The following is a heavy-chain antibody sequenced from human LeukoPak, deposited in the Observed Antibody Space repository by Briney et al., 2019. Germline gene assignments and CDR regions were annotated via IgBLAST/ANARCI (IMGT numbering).Heavy chain of an antibody. D-gene: IGHD3-3*01. CDR2: ISGSGGST. CDR3: AKDRLRFALATSDY. Sequence: GGSLRLSCAAPGFTLSSYAMSWVRQAPGKGLEWVSAISGSGGSTYYADSVKGRFTISRDNSKNTLYLQMNSLRAEDTAVYYCAKDRLRFALATSDYWGQGTLVTVSS. V-gene: IGHV3-23*01. CDR1: GFTLSSYA. J-gene: IGHJ4*02.